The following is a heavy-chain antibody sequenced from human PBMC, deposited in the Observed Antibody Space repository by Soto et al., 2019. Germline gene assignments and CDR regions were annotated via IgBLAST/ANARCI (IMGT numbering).Heavy chain of an antibody. CDR2: ISAYNGNT. CDR3: ARAEYCGGDCYSTFDY. J-gene: IGHJ4*02. CDR1: GYTFTSYG. Sequence: GASVKVSCKASGYTFTSYGISWVRQAPGQGLGWMGWISAYNGNTNYAQKLQGRVTMTTDTSTSTAYMELRSLRSDDTAVYYCARAEYCGGDCYSTFDYWGQGTLVTVSS. D-gene: IGHD2-21*02. V-gene: IGHV1-18*04.